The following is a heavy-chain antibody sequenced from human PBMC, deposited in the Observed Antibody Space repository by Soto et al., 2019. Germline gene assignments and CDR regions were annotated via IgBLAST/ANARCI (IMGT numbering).Heavy chain of an antibody. CDR3: ARDLGGYCSSTSCYFSWFDP. Sequence: GGSLRLSCAASGFTFSSYAMHWVRQAPGKGLEWVAVISYDGSNKYYADSVKGRFTISRDNSKNTLYLQMNSLRAEDTAVYYCARDLGGYCSSTSCYFSWFDPWGQGTLVTVSS. J-gene: IGHJ5*02. CDR2: ISYDGSNK. V-gene: IGHV3-30-3*01. CDR1: GFTFSSYA. D-gene: IGHD2-2*01.